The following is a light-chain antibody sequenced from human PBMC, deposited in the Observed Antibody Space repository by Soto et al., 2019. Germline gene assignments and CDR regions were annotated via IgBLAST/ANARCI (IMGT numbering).Light chain of an antibody. V-gene: IGKV3-20*01. J-gene: IGKJ1*01. CDR3: QHYVSSPWT. CDR1: QTVSSSY. Sequence: EIVLTQSPGTLSLATGESATLSCRASQTVSSSYLAWYQQKPGQAPRLLIYGASIRVTGIPDRFSGSGSGTDFTLTISRLEPEDFAVYYCQHYVSSPWTFGHGTKVEIK. CDR2: GAS.